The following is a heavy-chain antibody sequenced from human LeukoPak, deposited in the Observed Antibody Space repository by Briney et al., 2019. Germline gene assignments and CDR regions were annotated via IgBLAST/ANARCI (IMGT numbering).Heavy chain of an antibody. CDR2: ISSSSSYI. D-gene: IGHD1-14*01. CDR3: ARDRNWNHREYYYYYGMDV. J-gene: IGHJ6*02. CDR1: GFTFSSYS. Sequence: PGESLRLSCAASGFTFSSYSMNWVRQAPGKGLEWVSTISSSSSYIYYADSVKGRFTISRDNAKNSLYLQMNSLRAEDTAVYYCARDRNWNHREYYYYYGMDVWGQGTTVTVSS. V-gene: IGHV3-21*01.